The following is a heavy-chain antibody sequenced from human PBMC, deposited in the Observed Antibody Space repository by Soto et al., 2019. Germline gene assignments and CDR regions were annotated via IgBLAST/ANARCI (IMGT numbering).Heavy chain of an antibody. D-gene: IGHD3-16*01. J-gene: IGHJ3*02. CDR2: IWYDGSNK. CDR1: GFTFSSYG. CDR3: ARPLARLQADAFDI. V-gene: IGHV3-33*01. Sequence: QVQLVESGGGVVQPGRSLRLSCAASGFTFSSYGMHWVRQAPGKGLEWVAVIWYDGSNKYYADSVKGRFTISRDNSKNSLYLQVNSLRAEDTAVYYCARPLARLQADAFDIWGQGTMVTVSS.